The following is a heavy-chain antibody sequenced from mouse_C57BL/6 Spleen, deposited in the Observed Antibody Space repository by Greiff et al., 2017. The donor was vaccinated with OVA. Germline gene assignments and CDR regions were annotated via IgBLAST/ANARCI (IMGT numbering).Heavy chain of an antibody. CDR1: GYTFTSYW. J-gene: IGHJ3*01. V-gene: IGHV1-61*01. CDR3: AREDYYGSSPWFAY. CDR2: IYPSDSET. D-gene: IGHD1-1*01. Sequence: VKLQQPGAELVRPGSSVKLSCKASGYTFTSYWMDWVKQRPGQGLEWIGNIYPSDSETHYNQKFKDKATLTVDKSSSTAYMQLSSLTSEDSAVYYCAREDYYGSSPWFAYWGQGTLVTVSA.